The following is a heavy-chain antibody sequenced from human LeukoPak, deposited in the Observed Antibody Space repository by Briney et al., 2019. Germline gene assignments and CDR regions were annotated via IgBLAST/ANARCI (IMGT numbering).Heavy chain of an antibody. CDR1: GFAFSSYW. CDR2: IEPAGSAT. V-gene: IGHV3-7*01. Sequence: GGSLRLSCGAPGFAFSSYWMTWLRQAPGKGLEFVANIEPAGSATYYADSVKGRFTISRDNTKNLLYLQMNSLTAEDSAVYHCGRFGYVSAVDPWGQGALVTVSS. J-gene: IGHJ5*02. D-gene: IGHD2-15*01. CDR3: GRFGYVSAVDP.